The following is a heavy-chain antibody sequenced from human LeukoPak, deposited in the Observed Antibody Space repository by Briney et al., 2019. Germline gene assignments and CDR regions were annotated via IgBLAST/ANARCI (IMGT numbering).Heavy chain of an antibody. CDR1: GGSISSYY. CDR3: AREGMYYYDSSGAFDI. CDR2: IYYSGST. J-gene: IGHJ3*02. Sequence: SETLSLTCTVSGGSISSYYWSWIRQPPGKGLEWIGYIYYSGSTNYNPSLKSRVTISVDTSKNQFSLKLSSVTAADTAVYYSAREGMYYYDSSGAFDIWGQGTMVTVSS. D-gene: IGHD3-22*01. V-gene: IGHV4-59*01.